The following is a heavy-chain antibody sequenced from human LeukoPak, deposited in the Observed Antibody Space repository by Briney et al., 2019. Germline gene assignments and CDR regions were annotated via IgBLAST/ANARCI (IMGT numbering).Heavy chain of an antibody. CDR2: MNPNSGNT. CDR1: GYTFTSYD. D-gene: IGHD6-13*01. Sequence: GASVKVSCKASGYTFTSYDINWVRQATGQGLEWMGWMNPNSGNTGYAQKFQGRVTMTRNTSISTAYMGLSSLRSEDTAVYYCARAGARQIAAVGYWGQGTLVTVSS. CDR3: ARAGARQIAAVGY. J-gene: IGHJ4*02. V-gene: IGHV1-8*01.